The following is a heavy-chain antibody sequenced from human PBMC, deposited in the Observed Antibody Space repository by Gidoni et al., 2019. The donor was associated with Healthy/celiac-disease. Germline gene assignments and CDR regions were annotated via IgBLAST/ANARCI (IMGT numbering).Heavy chain of an antibody. CDR1: GFPFTSYP. D-gene: IGHD3-10*01. Sequence: QVQLVESGGAVVQPGRPLSLSCAASGFPFTSYPMHWGRQAPGKGLEWVAVISYDGSNKYYADSVKGRFTISRDNSKNTLYLQMNSLRAEDTAVYYCARDHGGYYGSGSYYRVYGMDVWGQGTTVTVSS. V-gene: IGHV3-30-3*01. CDR3: ARDHGGYYGSGSYYRVYGMDV. CDR2: ISYDGSNK. J-gene: IGHJ6*02.